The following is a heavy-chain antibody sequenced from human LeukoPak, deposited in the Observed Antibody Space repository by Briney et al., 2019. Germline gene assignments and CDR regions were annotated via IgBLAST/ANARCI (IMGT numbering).Heavy chain of an antibody. D-gene: IGHD3-3*01. J-gene: IGHJ5*02. CDR1: GGSLSSSSYY. V-gene: IGHV4-39*01. CDR2: IYYSGST. Sequence: SETLSLTCTVSGGSLSSSSYYWGWIRQPPGKGLEWIGGIYYSGSTYYNPSLKSRVTISVDTSKNQFSLKLSSVTAADTAVYYCARQYYDYWSDPNWFDPWGQGTLVTVSS. CDR3: ARQYYDYWSDPNWFDP.